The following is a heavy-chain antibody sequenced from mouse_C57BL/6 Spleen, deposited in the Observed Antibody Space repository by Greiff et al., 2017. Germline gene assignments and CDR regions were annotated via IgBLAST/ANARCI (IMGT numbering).Heavy chain of an antibody. J-gene: IGHJ2*01. CDR2: IYPGSGST. CDR3: ARSAITTVVADY. Sequence: QVQLQQSGAELVKPGASVKMSCKASGYTFTSYWITWVKQRPGQGLEWIGDIYPGSGSTNYNEKFKSKATLTVDTSSSKAYMQLSSLTSEDSAVYYCARSAITTVVADYWGQGTTLTVSS. CDR1: GYTFTSYW. V-gene: IGHV1-55*01. D-gene: IGHD1-1*01.